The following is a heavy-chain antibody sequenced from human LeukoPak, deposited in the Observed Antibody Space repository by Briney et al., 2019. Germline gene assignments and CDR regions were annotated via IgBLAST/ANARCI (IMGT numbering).Heavy chain of an antibody. V-gene: IGHV2-5*01. D-gene: IGHD3-3*01. Sequence: SGPTLVNPTQTLTLTCTFSGFSLSTSGVGVGWIRQPPGKALEWLALIYWNDDKRYSPSLKSRLTITKDTSKNQVVLTMTNMDPVDTATYYCAHTGSIHYDFRSGYPRTLFDYWGQGTLVTVSS. CDR2: IYWNDDK. CDR1: GFSLSTSGVG. J-gene: IGHJ4*02. CDR3: AHTGSIHYDFRSGYPRTLFDY.